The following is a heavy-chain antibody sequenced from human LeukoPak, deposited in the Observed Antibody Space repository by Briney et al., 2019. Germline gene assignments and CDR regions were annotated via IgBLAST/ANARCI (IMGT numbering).Heavy chain of an antibody. CDR2: IYNSGST. V-gene: IGHV4-39*01. CDR3: ARLNRISGFFDY. J-gene: IGHJ4*02. CDR1: GGSISSSTYY. Sequence: PSETLSLTCSVSGGSISSSTYYWGWIRQPPGKGLEWIGSIYNSGSTYYNPSLKSRVTIAVDTSKNQFSLKLTSVTAADTAVYSCARLNRISGFFDYWGQGTLVTVSS. D-gene: IGHD6-25*01.